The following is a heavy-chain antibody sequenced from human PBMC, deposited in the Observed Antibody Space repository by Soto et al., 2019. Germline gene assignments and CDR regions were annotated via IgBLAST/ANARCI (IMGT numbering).Heavy chain of an antibody. V-gene: IGHV1-69*13. D-gene: IGHD3-22*01. J-gene: IGHJ3*02. Sequence: SVKVSCKASGGTFSSYAISWVRQAPGQGLEWMGGIIPIFGTANYAQKFQGRVTITADESTSTAYMELSSLRSEDTAVYYCARAYYYDSSGYGAFGIWGQGTMVTVSS. CDR2: IIPIFGTA. CDR3: ARAYYYDSSGYGAFGI. CDR1: GGTFSSYA.